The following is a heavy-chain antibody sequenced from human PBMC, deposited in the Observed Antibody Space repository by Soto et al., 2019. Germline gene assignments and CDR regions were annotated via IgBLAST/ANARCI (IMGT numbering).Heavy chain of an antibody. CDR2: IGTAGET. CDR3: ARDRRAGDGTWHFDL. CDR1: GFTFSTYD. J-gene: IGHJ2*01. Sequence: EVQLVESGGGLIQPGGSLGLSCAASGFTFSTYDMHWVRQATGTGLEWVSGIGTAGETYYPGSVKGRFTISRENAKNSLYLQMNSLRAGDTAVYYCARDRRAGDGTWHFDLWGRGTLVTVSS. V-gene: IGHV3-13*04. D-gene: IGHD7-27*01.